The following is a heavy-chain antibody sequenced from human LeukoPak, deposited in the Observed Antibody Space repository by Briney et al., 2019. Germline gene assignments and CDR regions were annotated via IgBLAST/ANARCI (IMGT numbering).Heavy chain of an antibody. V-gene: IGHV4-4*07. CDR1: GGSISSYY. CDR3: ARDTPIAAAGSYYFDY. CDR2: IYTSGST. Sequence: PSETLSLTCTVSGGSISSYYWSWTRQPAGKGLEWIGRIYTSGSTNYNPSLKSRVTMSVDTSKNQFSLKLSSVTAADTAVYYCARDTPIAAAGSYYFDYWGQGTLVTVSS. J-gene: IGHJ4*02. D-gene: IGHD6-13*01.